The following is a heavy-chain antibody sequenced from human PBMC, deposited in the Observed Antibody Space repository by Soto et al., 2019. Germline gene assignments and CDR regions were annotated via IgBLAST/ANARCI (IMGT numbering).Heavy chain of an antibody. Sequence: ETLSLNCTVAGVCISSSSYYWGWIRQPPGKGLEWIGSIYYSGSTYYNPSLKSRVTISVDTSKNQFSLKLSSVTAADTAVYYCASHQGYAFWSCTDDYCYNY. J-gene: IGHJ4*01. CDR3: ASHQGYAFWSCTDDYCYNY. D-gene: IGHD3-3*01. V-gene: IGHV4-39*01. CDR2: IYYSGST. CDR1: GVCISSSSYY.